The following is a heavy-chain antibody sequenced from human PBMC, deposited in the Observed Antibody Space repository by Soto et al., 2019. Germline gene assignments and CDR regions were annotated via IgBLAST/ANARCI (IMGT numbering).Heavy chain of an antibody. Sequence: ASAMVSCKASGYTFTSYGISWVRQSPGQGLEWMGWISACNGNTNYTQKLQGRVTMTTDSSTSTAYIELRSLGSDGTSVDYCARDSPYYYDGRNSDYWGQGTRVFVS. CDR2: ISACNGNT. V-gene: IGHV1-18*04. CDR3: ARDSPYYYDGRNSDY. D-gene: IGHD3-22*01. J-gene: IGHJ4*02. CDR1: GYTFTSYG.